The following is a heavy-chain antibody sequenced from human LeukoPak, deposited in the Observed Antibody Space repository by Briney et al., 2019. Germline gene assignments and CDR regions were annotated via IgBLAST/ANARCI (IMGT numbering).Heavy chain of an antibody. D-gene: IGHD6-19*01. V-gene: IGHV3-7*01. J-gene: IGHJ4*02. CDR2: IKQDGSEK. CDR3: ARVSSGWYAGFDD. CDR1: GFTFSSYW. Sequence: GGSLRLSCAAPGFTFSSYWMSWVRQAPGKGLEWVANIKQDGSEKYYVDSVKGRFTISRDNAKNSLYLQMNSLRAEDTAVYYCARVSSGWYAGFDDWGQGTLVTVSS.